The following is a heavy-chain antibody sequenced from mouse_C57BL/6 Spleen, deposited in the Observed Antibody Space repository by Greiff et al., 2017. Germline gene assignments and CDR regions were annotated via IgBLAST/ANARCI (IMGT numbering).Heavy chain of an antibody. CDR1: GYTFTSYG. Sequence: QVQLKQSGAELARPGASVKLSCKASGYTFTSYGISWVKQRTGQGLEWIGEIYPRSGNTYYNEKFKGKATLTADKSSSTAYMELRSLTSEDSAVYFCAREGGSSYVGGFAYWGQGTLVTVSA. D-gene: IGHD1-1*01. CDR3: AREGGSSYVGGFAY. CDR2: IYPRSGNT. J-gene: IGHJ3*01. V-gene: IGHV1-81*01.